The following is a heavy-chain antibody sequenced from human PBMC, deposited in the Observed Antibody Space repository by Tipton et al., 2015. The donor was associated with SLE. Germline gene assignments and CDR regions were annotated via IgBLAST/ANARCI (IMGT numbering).Heavy chain of an antibody. J-gene: IGHJ3*02. CDR3: ARGRGSGWFHI. Sequence: TLSLTCAVYGGSFSGYYWSWIRQPPGKGLEWIGEINHSGSTNYNPSLKSRVTISVDTSKNQFSLKLSSVTAADTAVYYCARGRGSGWFHIWGQGTMVTVSS. V-gene: IGHV4-34*01. CDR2: INHSGST. CDR1: GGSFSGYY. D-gene: IGHD6-19*01.